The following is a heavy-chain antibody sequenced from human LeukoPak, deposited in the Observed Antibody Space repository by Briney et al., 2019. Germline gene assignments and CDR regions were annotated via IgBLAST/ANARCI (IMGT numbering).Heavy chain of an antibody. V-gene: IGHV3-30-3*01. CDR2: ISYDGSNK. Sequence: GGSLRLSCAASGFTFSSYAMHWVRQAPGKGLEWVAVISYDGSNKYYADSVKGRFTISRDNSKNTLYLQMNSLRAEDTAVYYCARYVGLGSYYYMDVWGKGTTVTVSS. CDR3: ARYVGLGSYYYMDV. CDR1: GFTFSSYA. D-gene: IGHD2-15*01. J-gene: IGHJ6*03.